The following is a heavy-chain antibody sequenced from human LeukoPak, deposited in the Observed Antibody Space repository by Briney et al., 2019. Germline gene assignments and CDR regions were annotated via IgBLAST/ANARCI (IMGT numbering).Heavy chain of an antibody. CDR1: GFTFSGYE. Sequence: PGRSLRLSCAASGFTFSGYEMNWVRQAPGKGLEWVSYIIGRGSTIYYADSVKGRFTISRDNAKNSLYLQMNSLRAEDTAVYYCARGGSSSWYRYYFDYWGQGTLVTVSS. V-gene: IGHV3-48*03. D-gene: IGHD6-13*01. J-gene: IGHJ4*02. CDR3: ARGGSSSWYRYYFDY. CDR2: IIGRGSTI.